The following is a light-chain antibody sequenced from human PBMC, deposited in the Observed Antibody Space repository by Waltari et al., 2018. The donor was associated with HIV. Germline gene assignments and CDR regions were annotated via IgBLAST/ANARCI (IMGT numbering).Light chain of an antibody. CDR3: QQYKSYSPWT. V-gene: IGKV1-5*03. Sequence: DIQMTQSPPTLSAFVGDRVTITCRASENIIGWLAWYQQKPGKAPKLLIYKTSTLESGVPLRFSGSASGTEFTLTISSLQPEDFATYYCQQYKSYSPWTFGQGTKVDVK. J-gene: IGKJ1*01. CDR2: KTS. CDR1: ENIIGW.